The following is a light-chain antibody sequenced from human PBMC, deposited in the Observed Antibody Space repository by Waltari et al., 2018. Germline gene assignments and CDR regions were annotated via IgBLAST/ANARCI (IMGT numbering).Light chain of an antibody. J-gene: IGLJ2*01. V-gene: IGLV1-47*01. CDR3: ATWDDSLSGPV. CDR2: TDN. CDR1: SSNIGRNS. Sequence: QSLLTQPPSASGTPGQRVTISCSGSSSNIGRNSVYLYQQFPGTAPKLLIYTDNERPSGVPDRFSGSKSGTSASLAISGLRSEDEADYYCATWDDSLSGPVFGGGTKVTVL.